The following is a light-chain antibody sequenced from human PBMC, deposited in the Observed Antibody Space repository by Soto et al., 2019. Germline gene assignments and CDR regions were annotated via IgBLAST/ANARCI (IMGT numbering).Light chain of an antibody. CDR1: QSISDW. V-gene: IGKV1-5*03. Sequence: DIQMTQSPSTLSASVGGRVTITCRASQSISDWLAWYQQKPGKAPKLLIYKASSLESGVPSRFSGSGSGTEFTLTISSLQPDDFATYYCQQYNNLWTFGQGTKVDIK. CDR3: QQYNNLWT. CDR2: KAS. J-gene: IGKJ1*01.